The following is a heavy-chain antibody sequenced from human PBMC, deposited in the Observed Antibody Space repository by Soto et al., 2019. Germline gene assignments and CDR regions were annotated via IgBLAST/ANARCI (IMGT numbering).Heavy chain of an antibody. CDR1: GYPFSNYG. CDR2: ISLYSDGT. Sequence: XSVKVSCKTSGYPFSNYGITWVRQAPGQPLEWLGWISLYSDGTNYAQKFQGRVSMTTDTSTTTAYMELRSLRSDDTAVYYCARVVPGAEAWFGPWGQGTLVTVSS. D-gene: IGHD2-2*01. CDR3: ARVVPGAEAWFGP. V-gene: IGHV1-18*01. J-gene: IGHJ5*02.